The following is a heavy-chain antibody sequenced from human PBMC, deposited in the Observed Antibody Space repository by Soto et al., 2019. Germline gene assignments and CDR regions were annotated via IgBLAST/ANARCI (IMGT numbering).Heavy chain of an antibody. V-gene: IGHV3-30-3*01. CDR1: GFTFSSYA. Sequence: QVQLVESGGGVVQPGRSLRLSCAASGFTFSSYAMHWVRQAPGKGLEWVAVISYDGSNKYYADSVKGRFTISRDNSKNTLYLQMNSLRAEDTAVYYCARDQDSRDFGVVIIPYYGMDVWGQGTTVTVSS. CDR2: ISYDGSNK. D-gene: IGHD3-3*01. CDR3: ARDQDSRDFGVVIIPYYGMDV. J-gene: IGHJ6*02.